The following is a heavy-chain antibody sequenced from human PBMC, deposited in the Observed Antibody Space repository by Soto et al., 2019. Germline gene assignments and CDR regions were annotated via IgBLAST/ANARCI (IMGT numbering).Heavy chain of an antibody. CDR2: IWYDGSNK. CDR1: GFTFSSYG. CDR3: ARDVRYFDWLFLDY. V-gene: IGHV3-33*01. J-gene: IGHJ4*02. Sequence: ESGGGVVQPGRSLRLSCAASGFTFSSYGMHWVRQAPGKGLEWVAVIWYDGSNKYYADSVKGRFTISRDNSKNTLYLQMNSLRAEDTAVYYCARDVRYFDWLFLDYWGQGTLVTVSS. D-gene: IGHD3-9*01.